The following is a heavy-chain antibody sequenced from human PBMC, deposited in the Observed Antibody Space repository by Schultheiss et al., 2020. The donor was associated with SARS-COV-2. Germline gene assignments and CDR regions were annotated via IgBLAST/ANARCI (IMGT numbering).Heavy chain of an antibody. D-gene: IGHD1-26*01. V-gene: IGHV1-2*06. CDR2: INPNSGGT. CDR3: RSYSGSYGAFDI. Sequence: ASVKVSCKASGYTFTSYYMHWVRQAPGQGLEWMGRINPNSGGTNYAQKFQGRVTMTRDTSISTAYMELSRLRSDDTAVYYCRSYSGSYGAFDIWGQGTMVTVSS. CDR1: GYTFTSYY. J-gene: IGHJ3*02.